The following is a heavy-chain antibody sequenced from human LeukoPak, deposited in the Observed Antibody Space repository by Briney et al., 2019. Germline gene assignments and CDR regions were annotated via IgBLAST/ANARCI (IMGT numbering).Heavy chain of an antibody. Sequence: GGSLRLSCAASGFTFSSYGMHWVRQAPGKGLEWVAFIRYDGSNKYYADSVKGRFTISRDNSKNTLYLRMNSLRAEDTAVYYCAKDYALYCSSTSCYFFDYWGQGTLVTVSS. CDR2: IRYDGSNK. V-gene: IGHV3-30*02. CDR1: GFTFSSYG. J-gene: IGHJ4*02. D-gene: IGHD2-2*01. CDR3: AKDYALYCSSTSCYFFDY.